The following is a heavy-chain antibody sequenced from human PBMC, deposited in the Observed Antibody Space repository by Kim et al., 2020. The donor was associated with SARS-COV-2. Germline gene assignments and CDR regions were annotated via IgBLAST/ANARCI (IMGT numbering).Heavy chain of an antibody. D-gene: IGHD3-9*01. J-gene: IGHJ4*02. Sequence: NPSLKSRVTRSVDTSKNQFSLRLSSVTAADTAVYYCARHVRLTGYFQFDYWGQGTLVTVSS. CDR3: ARHVRLTGYFQFDY. V-gene: IGHV4-39*01.